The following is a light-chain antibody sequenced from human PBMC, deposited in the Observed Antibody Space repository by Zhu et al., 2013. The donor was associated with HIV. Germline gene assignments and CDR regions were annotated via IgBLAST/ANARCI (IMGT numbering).Light chain of an antibody. V-gene: IGKV3-20*01. J-gene: IGKJ2*03. Sequence: EIVLTQSPGTLSLSPGERATLSCRASQSVSSSYLAWYQQNPGQVPRLLIYGASSRASGIPDRFSGSGSGTDFTLTISRLEPEDFAVYYCQQYVSSPGFGLGDQAGDQT. CDR3: QQYVSSPG. CDR1: QSVSSSY. CDR2: GAS.